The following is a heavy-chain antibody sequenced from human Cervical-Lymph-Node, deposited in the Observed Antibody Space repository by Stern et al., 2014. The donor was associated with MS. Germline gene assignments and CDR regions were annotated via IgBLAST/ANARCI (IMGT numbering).Heavy chain of an antibody. V-gene: IGHV1-46*01. J-gene: IGHJ4*02. Sequence: QVQLVQSGPEVKKPGASVMVSCKTSGYPFTNYYIHWVRQAPGQGLEWMGIINLNGSVTASAQKFQGRLTMTRDTSTTTVYMRLITLTSEDTAMYYCTRAVGGVGREWGQGTLVFVSS. D-gene: IGHD3-16*01. CDR3: TRAVGGVGRE. CDR2: INLNGSVT. CDR1: GYPFTNYY.